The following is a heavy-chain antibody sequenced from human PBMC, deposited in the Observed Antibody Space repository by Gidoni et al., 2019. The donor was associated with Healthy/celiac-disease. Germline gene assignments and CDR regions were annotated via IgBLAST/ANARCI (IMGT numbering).Heavy chain of an antibody. Sequence: EVQLLESGGGLVQPGGSLRLSCAASGFTFSSYAMSWVRQAPGKGLEWVSAISGSGGSTYYADSVKGRFTISRDNSKNTLYLQMNSLRAEDTAVYYCAKNSYYYDSSGYYLDAFDIWGQGTMVTVSS. CDR1: GFTFSSYA. CDR2: ISGSGGST. V-gene: IGHV3-23*01. D-gene: IGHD3-22*01. J-gene: IGHJ3*02. CDR3: AKNSYYYDSSGYYLDAFDI.